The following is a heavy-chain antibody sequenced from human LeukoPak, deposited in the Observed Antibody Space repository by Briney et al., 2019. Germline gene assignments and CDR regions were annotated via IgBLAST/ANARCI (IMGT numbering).Heavy chain of an antibody. V-gene: IGHV3-30*04. CDR3: AKDLDYYDSSGYYSYFDY. D-gene: IGHD3-22*01. CDR2: ISYDGSNK. CDR1: GFTFSSYA. Sequence: GGSLRLSCAASGFTFSSYAMHWVRQAPGKGLEWVAVISYDGSNKYYADSVKGRFTISRDNSKNTLYLQMNSLRAEDTAVYYCAKDLDYYDSSGYYSYFDYWGQGTLVTVSS. J-gene: IGHJ4*02.